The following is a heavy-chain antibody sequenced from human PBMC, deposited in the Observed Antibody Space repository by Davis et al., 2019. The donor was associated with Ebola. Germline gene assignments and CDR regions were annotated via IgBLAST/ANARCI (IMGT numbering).Heavy chain of an antibody. J-gene: IGHJ4*02. Sequence: GGSLRLSCAASGFTFSSYGMHWVRQAPGKGLEWVAVIWYDGSNKYYADSVKGRFTISADKSISTAYLQWSSLKASDTAMYYCARRGYDFWSGYDYWGQGTLVTVS. D-gene: IGHD3-3*01. V-gene: IGHV3-33*01. CDR2: IWYDGSNK. CDR1: GFTFSSYG. CDR3: ARRGYDFWSGYDY.